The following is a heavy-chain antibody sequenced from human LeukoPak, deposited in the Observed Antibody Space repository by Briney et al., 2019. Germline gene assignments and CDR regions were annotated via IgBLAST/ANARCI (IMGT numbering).Heavy chain of an antibody. Sequence: SETLSLTCTVSGGSISSYYWSWIRQPPGKGLEWIGYIYYSGSTNYNPSLKSRVTISVDTSKNQFSLKLSSVTAADTAVYYCARLPRTTTGDPHDLWGRGTLVTVSS. CDR2: IYYSGST. J-gene: IGHJ2*01. D-gene: IGHD4-17*01. CDR1: GGSISSYY. CDR3: ARLPRTTTGDPHDL. V-gene: IGHV4-59*01.